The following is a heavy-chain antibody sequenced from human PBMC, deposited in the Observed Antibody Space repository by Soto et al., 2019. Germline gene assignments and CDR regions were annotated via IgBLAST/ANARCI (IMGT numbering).Heavy chain of an antibody. D-gene: IGHD3-3*01. CDR1: GFTFSSYS. Sequence: EVQMVESGGGLVKPGGSLRLSCAASGFTFSSYSMNWVRQAPGKGLEWGASISSSSSYIYYSDSVKGRLTISRDNAKNSLYLQMNSLRAEDTAVYYCATQYYDFWSGYYYDAFDIWGQGTMVTVSS. J-gene: IGHJ3*02. CDR3: ATQYYDFWSGYYYDAFDI. V-gene: IGHV3-21*01. CDR2: ISSSSSYI.